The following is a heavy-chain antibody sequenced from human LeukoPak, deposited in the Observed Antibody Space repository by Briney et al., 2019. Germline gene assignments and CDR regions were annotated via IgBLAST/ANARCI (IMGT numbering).Heavy chain of an antibody. CDR2: INHSGST. Sequence: SETLSLTCAVYGGSFSGYYWSWIRQPPGKGLEWIGEINHSGSTNYNPSLKSRVTISVDTSKNQFSLKLSSVTAADTAVYYCARGVAPNYYDSRGYRLGNWFDPWGQGTLVTVSS. CDR3: ARGVAPNYYDSRGYRLGNWFDP. D-gene: IGHD3-22*01. J-gene: IGHJ5*02. CDR1: GGSFSGYY. V-gene: IGHV4-34*01.